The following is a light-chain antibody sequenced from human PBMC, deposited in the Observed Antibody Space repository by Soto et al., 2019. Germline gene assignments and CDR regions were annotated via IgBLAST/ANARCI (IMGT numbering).Light chain of an antibody. J-gene: IGKJ2*01. Sequence: EIVMTQSPATLSVSPGERATLSCRASQSVSSNLAWYQQKPGQAPRLLICGASTRVTGIPARFSGSGSGTEFTLTISSLQSEDFAVYYCQQYNNWPFTFGQGTKLEIK. V-gene: IGKV3-15*01. CDR2: GAS. CDR1: QSVSSN. CDR3: QQYNNWPFT.